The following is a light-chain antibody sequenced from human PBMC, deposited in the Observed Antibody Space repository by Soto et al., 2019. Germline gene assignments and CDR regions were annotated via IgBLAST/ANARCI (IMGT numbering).Light chain of an antibody. J-gene: IGKJ2*01. CDR2: GAT. CDR1: QSVGSK. CDR3: QQYDAPVT. V-gene: IGKV3-15*01. Sequence: VMTQSPATLSLSPGERATLSCRSSQSVGSKLAWYQQKTGQAPRLLIYGATTRATGVPARFSGGGSGTEFTLSISSLQSEDSAVYFCQQYDAPVTFGQGTKLDIK.